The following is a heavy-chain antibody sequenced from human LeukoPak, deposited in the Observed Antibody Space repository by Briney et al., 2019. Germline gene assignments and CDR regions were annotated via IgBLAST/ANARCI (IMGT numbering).Heavy chain of an antibody. CDR3: ARDFSARTDY. D-gene: IGHD6-6*01. Sequence: PGGSLRLSWAASGFTFSSYSMNWVRQAPGKGLEWVSSISSSSSYIYYADSVKGRFTISRDNAKNSLYLQMNSLRAEDTALYHCARDFSARTDYRGQGTLVTVSS. J-gene: IGHJ4*02. CDR2: ISSSSSYI. V-gene: IGHV3-21*04. CDR1: GFTFSSYS.